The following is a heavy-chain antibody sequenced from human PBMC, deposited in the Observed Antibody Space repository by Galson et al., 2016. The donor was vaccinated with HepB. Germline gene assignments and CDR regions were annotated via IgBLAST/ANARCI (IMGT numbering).Heavy chain of an antibody. D-gene: IGHD4-17*01. CDR3: ARQYGTHFAY. V-gene: IGHV6-1*01. J-gene: IGHJ4*02. Sequence: CAISGDSVSSNSAAWHSIRQSPSRGLEWLGRTYYISTGYNDYTETVNGRRTINPHTSKNQISLQLHSVTPEDTAVYYCARQYGTHFAYWGRGTLVTVSS. CDR1: GDSVSSNSAA. CDR2: TYYISTGYN.